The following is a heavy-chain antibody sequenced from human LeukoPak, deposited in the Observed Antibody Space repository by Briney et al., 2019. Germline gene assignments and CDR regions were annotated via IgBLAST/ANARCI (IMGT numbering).Heavy chain of an antibody. CDR2: TYYTSRWYT. D-gene: IGHD6-13*01. CDR3: ARGQQLAYFDY. CDR1: GDSVSSNSAT. V-gene: IGHV6-1*01. Sequence: SQTLSLTCAISGDSVSSNSATWNWIRRSPSRGLEWLGRTYYTSRWYTDYAVSVQSRITINPDTSKNQFSLQLNPVTPEDTAVYYCARGQQLAYFDYWGQGTLVTVSS. J-gene: IGHJ4*02.